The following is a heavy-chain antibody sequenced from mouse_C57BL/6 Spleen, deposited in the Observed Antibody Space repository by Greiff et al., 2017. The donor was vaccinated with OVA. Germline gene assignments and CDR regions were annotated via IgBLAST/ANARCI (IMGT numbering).Heavy chain of an antibody. CDR2: IDPNSGVT. J-gene: IGHJ4*01. Sequence: QVQLQQPGAELVKPGASVKLSCKASGYTFTSYWMHWVKQRPGRGLEWIGRIDPNSGVTTYNEKFKNKATLTVDKPSSTDYMQLSSLTSEDSAVYYCAITTVVNYAMDYWGQGTSVTVSS. CDR3: AITTVVNYAMDY. V-gene: IGHV1-72*01. CDR1: GYTFTSYW. D-gene: IGHD1-1*01.